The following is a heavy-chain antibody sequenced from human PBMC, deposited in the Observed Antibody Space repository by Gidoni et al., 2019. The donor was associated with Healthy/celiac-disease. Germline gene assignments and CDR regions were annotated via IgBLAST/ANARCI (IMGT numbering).Heavy chain of an antibody. CDR2: INWNGGST. CDR1: GFTFDDYG. CDR3: ARVDYYGSGTPAHDYYYYGMDV. J-gene: IGHJ6*02. D-gene: IGHD3-10*01. V-gene: IGHV3-20*04. Sequence: EVQLVESGGGVVRPGGSLRLSCAASGFTFDDYGMSWVRQAPGKGLEWVSGINWNGGSTGYADSVKGRFTISRDNAKNSLYLQMNSLRAEDTALYYCARVDYYGSGTPAHDYYYYGMDVWGQGTTVTVSS.